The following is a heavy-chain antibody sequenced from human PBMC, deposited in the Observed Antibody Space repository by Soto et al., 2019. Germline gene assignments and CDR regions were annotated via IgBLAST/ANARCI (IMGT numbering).Heavy chain of an antibody. D-gene: IGHD6-25*01. Sequence: QVHLVQSGGGVAQPGRSLGLSCAASGFRFSGYWLHWVRRTPGKGLEWVAAISQDGTMEKYADCVKGRFIVSRDNSRNTLYLQMNSLRLDDTAIYYCALDSAANNDWQKTSPLTDYWGQGTLVTVSS. V-gene: IGHV3-30*03. J-gene: IGHJ4*02. CDR2: ISQDGTME. CDR1: GFRFSGYW. CDR3: ALDSAANNDWQKTSPLTDY.